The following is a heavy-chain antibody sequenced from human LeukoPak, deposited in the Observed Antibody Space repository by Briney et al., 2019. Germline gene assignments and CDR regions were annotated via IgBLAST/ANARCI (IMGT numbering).Heavy chain of an antibody. CDR3: AKNGGYIANNWFDP. Sequence: GGSLRLSCAASGFSFSSYGMHWVRQAPGKGLEWVAVISHDGSNKYYADSVKGRFTISRDNSKNTLYLQMNSLRAEDTAVYYCAKNGGYIANNWFDPWGQGTLVTVSS. CDR1: GFSFSSYG. V-gene: IGHV3-30*18. J-gene: IGHJ5*02. CDR2: ISHDGSNK. D-gene: IGHD4-17*01.